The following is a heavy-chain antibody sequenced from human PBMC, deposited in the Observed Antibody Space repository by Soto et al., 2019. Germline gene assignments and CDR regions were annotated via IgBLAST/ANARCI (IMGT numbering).Heavy chain of an antibody. Sequence: SETLSLTCTVSGGSISSSTYYWGWIRQPPGKGLEWIGSIHYSGSTYYNPSPKSRVTISVDTSKSQFSLKLSSVTAADTAVYYCAMYTSNWYGFHYWGQGTLVTVSS. CDR2: IHYSGST. CDR3: AMYTSNWYGFHY. V-gene: IGHV4-39*01. CDR1: GGSISSSTYY. J-gene: IGHJ4*02. D-gene: IGHD6-13*01.